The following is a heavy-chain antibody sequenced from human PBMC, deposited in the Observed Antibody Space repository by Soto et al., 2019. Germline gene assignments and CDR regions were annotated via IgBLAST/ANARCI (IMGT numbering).Heavy chain of an antibody. D-gene: IGHD5-12*01. V-gene: IGHV1-46*01. Sequence: QVQLVQSGAEVKKPGASVKVSCKASGYTFTNYYIHWVRQAPGQGLEWMGMINPSGGSTSYTRRFQGRVTLTRDTSTSTVYMELSSLRSEDTAVYYCARAARWLQSRYFDLWGRGTLVTVSS. J-gene: IGHJ2*01. CDR3: ARAARWLQSRYFDL. CDR1: GYTFTNYY. CDR2: INPSGGST.